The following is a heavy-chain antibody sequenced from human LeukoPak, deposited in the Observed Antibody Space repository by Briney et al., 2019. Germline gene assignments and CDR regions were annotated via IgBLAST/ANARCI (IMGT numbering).Heavy chain of an antibody. J-gene: IGHJ4*02. CDR3: ARGPSTIFDY. Sequence: GGSLRLSCAASGFTFSSYSTNWVRQAPGKGLEWVSYISGSSGTIYYVDSVKGRFTISRDNARNSLYLQMNSLRAEDTAVYYCARGPSTIFDYWGQGTLVTVSS. CDR2: ISGSSGTI. V-gene: IGHV3-48*01. CDR1: GFTFSSYS.